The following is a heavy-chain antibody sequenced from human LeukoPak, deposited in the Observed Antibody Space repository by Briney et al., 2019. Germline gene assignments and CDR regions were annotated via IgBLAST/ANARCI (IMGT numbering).Heavy chain of an antibody. J-gene: IGHJ4*02. Sequence: SETLSLTCTVSGGSISSYYWSWIRQPPGKGLEWIGYIYYSGSTNYNPSLKSRVTISVDTSKNQFSLKLSSVTAADTAVYYCARTDYGGNSVYFDYWGQGTLVTVSS. CDR3: ARTDYGGNSVYFDY. CDR1: GGSISSYY. D-gene: IGHD4-23*01. V-gene: IGHV4-59*12. CDR2: IYYSGST.